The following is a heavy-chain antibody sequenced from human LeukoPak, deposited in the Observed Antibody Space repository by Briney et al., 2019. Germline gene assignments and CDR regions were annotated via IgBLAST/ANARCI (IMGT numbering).Heavy chain of an antibody. D-gene: IGHD6-13*01. CDR1: GFTFSSYG. Sequence: SGGSLRLSCAASGFTFSSYGMHWVRQAPGKGLEWVAVIWHDGSNKYYVDSVKGRFTISRDNSKNTLYLQMNSLRAEDTAVYYCAREVYSSSWTFYFYYGMDVWGQGTTVTVSS. V-gene: IGHV3-33*01. CDR2: IWHDGSNK. J-gene: IGHJ6*02. CDR3: AREVYSSSWTFYFYYGMDV.